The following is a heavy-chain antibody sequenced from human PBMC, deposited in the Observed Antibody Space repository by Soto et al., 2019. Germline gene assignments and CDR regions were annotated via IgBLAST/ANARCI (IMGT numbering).Heavy chain of an antibody. Sequence: QVQLVESGGGVVQPGSSLRLSCAASGFTFSSYAMHWVRQAPGKGLEWVAVISYDGSNKYYADSVKGRFTISRDNSKNTLYLQMNSLRAEDTAVYYCARDRLRYNWNDFPYYYSGMDVWGQGTPVTVSS. CDR2: ISYDGSNK. CDR3: ARDRLRYNWNDFPYYYSGMDV. CDR1: GFTFSSYA. V-gene: IGHV3-30-3*01. J-gene: IGHJ6*02. D-gene: IGHD1-1*01.